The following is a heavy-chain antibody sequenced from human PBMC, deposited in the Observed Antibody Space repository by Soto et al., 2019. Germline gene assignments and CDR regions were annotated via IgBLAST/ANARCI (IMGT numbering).Heavy chain of an antibody. CDR1: GYPLTELS. CDR3: ATNGGMAGEPYWYFDL. J-gene: IGHJ2*01. CDR2: FDPEDGET. Sequence: ASLKVSCKVSGYPLTELSMHWVRQAPGKGLEWMGGFDPEDGETIYAQKFQGRVTMTEDTSTDTAYMELSSLRSEDTAVYYCATNGGMAGEPYWYFDLWGRGTLVTVSS. V-gene: IGHV1-24*01. D-gene: IGHD2-8*01.